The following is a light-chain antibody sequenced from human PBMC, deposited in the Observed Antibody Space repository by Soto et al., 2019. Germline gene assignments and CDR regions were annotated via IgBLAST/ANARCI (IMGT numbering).Light chain of an antibody. Sequence: EIVMTHSPATLSVSPGERATLSCRASQSVSNNLAWYQQKPGQAPRLLIYGASTRATAIPARFSGSGSGTEFTLTISSLQSEDFAVYYCQQYGTAPITFGQGTRLDIK. V-gene: IGKV3-15*01. CDR2: GAS. J-gene: IGKJ5*01. CDR1: QSVSNN. CDR3: QQYGTAPIT.